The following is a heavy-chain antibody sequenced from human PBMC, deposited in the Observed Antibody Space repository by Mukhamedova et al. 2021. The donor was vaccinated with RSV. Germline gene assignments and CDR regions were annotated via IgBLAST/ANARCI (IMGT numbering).Heavy chain of an antibody. CDR2: ST. Sequence: STYYNPSLKSRVTISVDTSKNQFSLKLSSVTAADTAVYYCASHAEDSSSWYFEYFQHWGQGT. V-gene: IGHV4-39*01. J-gene: IGHJ1*01. CDR3: ASHAEDSSSWYFEYFQH. D-gene: IGHD6-13*01.